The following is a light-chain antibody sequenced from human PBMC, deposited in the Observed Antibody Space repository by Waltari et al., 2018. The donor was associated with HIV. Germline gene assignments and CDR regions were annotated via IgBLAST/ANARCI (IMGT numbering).Light chain of an antibody. CDR2: KDN. CDR3: HSSDSSGTYV. CDR1: ALPNQY. V-gene: IGLV3-25*03. Sequence: SYALTQPPSVPVSPGQTARITCTGDALPNQYVYWYQQKPGQAPVFVIYKDNERPSGIPVRFSGSSSGTTVTLTISGVQAEDEADYYCHSSDSSGTYVFGTGTKVSVL. J-gene: IGLJ1*01.